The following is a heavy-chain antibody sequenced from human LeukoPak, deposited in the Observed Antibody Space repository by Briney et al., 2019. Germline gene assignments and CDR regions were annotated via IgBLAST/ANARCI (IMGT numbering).Heavy chain of an antibody. CDR2: TYYRSKWYN. V-gene: IGHV6-1*01. Sequence: SQTLSLTCAISGDSVSSNITAWNWIRQSPSRGLEWLGRTYYRSKWYNDYAVSVKSRITINPDTSKNQFSLQLNSVTPEDTAVYYCARDIITGTTTEHFNLDYWGQGTLVTVPS. CDR3: ARDIITGTTTEHFNLDY. D-gene: IGHD1-7*01. J-gene: IGHJ4*02. CDR1: GDSVSSNITA.